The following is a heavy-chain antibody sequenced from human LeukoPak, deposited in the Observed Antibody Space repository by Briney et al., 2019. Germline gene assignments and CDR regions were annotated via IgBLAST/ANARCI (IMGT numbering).Heavy chain of an antibody. CDR1: GYTFTGYY. CDR2: INPNSGGT. CDR3: ARDGGGTSCIFDY. Sequence: AASVKVSCKASGYTFTGYYMHWVRQAPGQGLEWMGWINPNSGGTNYAQKFQGWVTMTRDTSISTAYMELSRLRSDDTAVYYCARDGGGTSCIFDYWGQGTLVTVSS. V-gene: IGHV1-2*04. D-gene: IGHD2-2*01. J-gene: IGHJ4*02.